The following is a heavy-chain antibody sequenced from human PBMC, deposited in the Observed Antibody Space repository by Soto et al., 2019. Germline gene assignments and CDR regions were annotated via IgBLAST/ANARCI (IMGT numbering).Heavy chain of an antibody. D-gene: IGHD3-10*01. V-gene: IGHV3-23*01. J-gene: IGHJ6*03. CDR1: GFTFSSYA. CDR2: ISGSGGGT. CDR3: AKDNRGPNYYYYYMDV. Sequence: EVQLLESGGGLVQPGGSLRLSCAASGFTFSSYAMSWVRQAPGKGLEWVSTISGSGGGTYYADSVKGRFTISRDNSKNTLYLKMNSLRAEDTAVYYCAKDNRGPNYYYYYMDVWGKGTTVTVSS.